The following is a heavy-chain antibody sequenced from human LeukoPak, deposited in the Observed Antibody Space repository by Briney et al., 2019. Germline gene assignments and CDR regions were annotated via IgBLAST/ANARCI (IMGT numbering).Heavy chain of an antibody. Sequence: SETLSLTCAVYGGSFSSYYWSWIRQPPGKGLEWIGYIYYSGSTNYNPSLKSRVTISVDTSKNQFSLKLSSVTAADTAVYYCARLTGDLGWFDPWGQGTLVTVSS. D-gene: IGHD7-27*01. CDR1: GGSFSSYY. CDR3: ARLTGDLGWFDP. V-gene: IGHV4-59*01. CDR2: IYYSGST. J-gene: IGHJ5*02.